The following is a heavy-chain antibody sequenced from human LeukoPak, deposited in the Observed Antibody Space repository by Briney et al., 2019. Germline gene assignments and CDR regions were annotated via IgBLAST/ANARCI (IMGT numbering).Heavy chain of an antibody. V-gene: IGHV3-11*06. J-gene: IGHJ4*02. CDR3: ARVKGPKRSAGDY. CDR1: GFTFSDYY. Sequence: GGSLRRSCAASGFTFSDYYMSWIRQAPGKGLEWVSYISSSSSYTNYADSVKGRFTISRDNAKNSLYLQMNSLRAEDTAVYYCARVKGPKRSAGDYWGQGTLVTVSS. CDR2: ISSSSSYT. D-gene: IGHD6-19*01.